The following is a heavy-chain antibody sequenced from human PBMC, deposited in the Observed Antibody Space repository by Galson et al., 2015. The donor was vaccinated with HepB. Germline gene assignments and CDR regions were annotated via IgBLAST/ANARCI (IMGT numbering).Heavy chain of an antibody. J-gene: IGHJ4*02. CDR2: ISYDGSNK. D-gene: IGHD2-8*01. CDR3: ARGDCTNGVCYPTDFDY. CDR1: GFTFSSYA. V-gene: IGHV3-30-3*01. Sequence: SLRLSCAASGFTFSSYAMHWVRQAPGKGLEWVAVISYDGSNKYYADSVKGRFTISRDNSKNTLYLQMNSLRAEDTAVYYCARGDCTNGVCYPTDFDYWGQGTLVTVSS.